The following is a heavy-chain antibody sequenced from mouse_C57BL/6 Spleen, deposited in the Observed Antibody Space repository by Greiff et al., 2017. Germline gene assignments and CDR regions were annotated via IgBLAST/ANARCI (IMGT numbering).Heavy chain of an antibody. V-gene: IGHV1-52*01. CDR1: GYTFTSYW. J-gene: IGHJ2*01. D-gene: IGHD3-2*02. CDR3: ARSGAAQATPDY. Sequence: VQLQQPGAELVRPGSSVKLSCKASGYTFTSYWMHWVKQRPIQGLEWIGNIDPSDSETHYNQKFKDKATLTVDKSSSTAYMQLSSLTSEDSAVYYCARSGAAQATPDYWGQGTTLTVSS. CDR2: IDPSDSET.